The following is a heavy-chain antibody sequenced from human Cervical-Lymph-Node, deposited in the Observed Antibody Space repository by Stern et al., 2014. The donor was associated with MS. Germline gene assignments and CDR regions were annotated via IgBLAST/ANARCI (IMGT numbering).Heavy chain of an antibody. CDR3: ARDLADPALASGSAY. Sequence: QVQLVQSGAEVRKPGASVKISCKASGYTFSSYYFHWVRQAPGQGLEWMGIINPGGGSASYAQNLQGRITMTRDTSTRTVYMELSNLRSEDTAVYYCARDLADPALASGSAYWGRGTLVIVSS. J-gene: IGHJ4*02. CDR2: INPGGGSA. CDR1: GYTFSSYY. V-gene: IGHV1-46*01. D-gene: IGHD3-16*01.